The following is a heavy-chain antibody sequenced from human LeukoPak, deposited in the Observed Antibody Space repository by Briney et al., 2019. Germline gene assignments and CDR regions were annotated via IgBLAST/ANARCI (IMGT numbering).Heavy chain of an antibody. CDR3: ARDRYDILTGYYKDAYFDY. Sequence: SVKVSCKASGGTFSSCAISWVRQAPGQGLEWMGRIIPILGTANYAQKFQGRVTITTDESTSTAYMELSSLRSEDTAVYYCARDRYDILTGYYKDAYFDYWGQGTLVTVSS. D-gene: IGHD3-9*01. J-gene: IGHJ4*02. V-gene: IGHV1-69*11. CDR2: IIPILGTA. CDR1: GGTFSSCA.